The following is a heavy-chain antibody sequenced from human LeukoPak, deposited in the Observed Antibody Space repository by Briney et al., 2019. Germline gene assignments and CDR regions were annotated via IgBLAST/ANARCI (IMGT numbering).Heavy chain of an antibody. CDR1: GLSFSNYV. D-gene: IGHD2-21*01. Sequence: GGTLRLSCAASGLSFSNYVMTWVRQAPGKGLEWGSAIIGTGAATYYAAPVKGRFTISRANSKNTLYLQINSLRAEDTAVYYCARGSPAILYFCMDVWGKGTRVSVS. CDR2: IIGTGAAT. V-gene: IGHV3-23*01. CDR3: ARGSPAILYFCMDV. J-gene: IGHJ6*03.